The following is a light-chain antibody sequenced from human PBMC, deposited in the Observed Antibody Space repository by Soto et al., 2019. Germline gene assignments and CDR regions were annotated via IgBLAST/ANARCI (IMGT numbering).Light chain of an antibody. CDR3: QQYNTYSSLT. Sequence: DILMTQSPSTVSASVGDIVTITCRASQTIDSWVAWYQQKPGKAPKLLIYKTTSLESGVPSRFIGSRSGTEYTLTISGLQPDDFASYYCQQYNTYSSLTFGGGTKVDIK. CDR1: QTIDSW. CDR2: KTT. J-gene: IGKJ4*02. V-gene: IGKV1-5*03.